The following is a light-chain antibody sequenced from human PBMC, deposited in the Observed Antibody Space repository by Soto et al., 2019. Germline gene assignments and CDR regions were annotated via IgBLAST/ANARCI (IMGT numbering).Light chain of an antibody. J-gene: IGKJ5*01. CDR3: QQYEKWPPSIT. CDR1: QSVSSY. CDR2: GVS. Sequence: IVLTQSPATLSLSPWERATLSCRASQSVSSYLAWYQQKPGQAPRLLIYGVSTRATGIPARFSGSGSGTEFTLTISSLQSEDFAVYYCQQYEKWPPSITFGQGTRLEIK. V-gene: IGKV3-15*01.